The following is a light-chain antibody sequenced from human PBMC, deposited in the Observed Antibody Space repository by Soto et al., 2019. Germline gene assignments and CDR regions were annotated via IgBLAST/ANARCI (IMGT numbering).Light chain of an antibody. J-gene: IGKJ2*01. CDR3: QQRSSWPPGYT. Sequence: EIVLTQSPATLSLSPGERATLSCRASQSVSTFLAWYQQNPGQAPRLLIYDASNRATGIPARFCGSGSGSDFTLTISSPEPEDFAVYYCQQRSSWPPGYTFGQGTKLEIK. CDR1: QSVSTF. CDR2: DAS. V-gene: IGKV3-11*01.